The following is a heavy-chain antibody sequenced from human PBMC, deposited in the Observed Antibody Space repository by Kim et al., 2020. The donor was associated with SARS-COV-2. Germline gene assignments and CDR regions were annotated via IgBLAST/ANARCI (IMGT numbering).Heavy chain of an antibody. J-gene: IGHJ6*02. CDR3: ARGGGSTRGYYYGMDV. Sequence: KFQGRVTITADESTSTAYMELSSLRSEDTAVYYCARGGGSTRGYYYGMDVWGQGTTVTVSS. V-gene: IGHV1-69*01. D-gene: IGHD2-2*01.